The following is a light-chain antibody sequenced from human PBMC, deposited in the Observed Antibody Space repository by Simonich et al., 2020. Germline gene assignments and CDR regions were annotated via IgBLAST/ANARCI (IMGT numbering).Light chain of an antibody. CDR2: DVS. J-gene: IGLJ3*02. Sequence: QSALTQPASVSGSPGPSITISCPGTSSDVGGYNYVSWYQQHPAKAPKLMIYDVSKRPTGVSNRFSGSKSGNTASLTISGLQAEDEADYYCSSYTSSSFWVFSGGTKLTVL. CDR1: SSDVGGYNY. V-gene: IGLV2-14*01. CDR3: SSYTSSSFWV.